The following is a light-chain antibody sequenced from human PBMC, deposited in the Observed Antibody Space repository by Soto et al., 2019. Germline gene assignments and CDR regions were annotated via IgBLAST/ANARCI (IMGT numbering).Light chain of an antibody. CDR1: QSISTY. V-gene: IGKV1-39*01. CDR2: DSS. CDR3: QQSYSNPTWT. Sequence: DIQLTQSPSSLSASVGDRITITCRASQSISTYLNWYQQKPGEAPTLLVYDSSTLQSGVPSRFSGSGFGAEFTLTVSSLXXXDFATYYCQQSYSNPTWTFGQGTKVE. J-gene: IGKJ1*01.